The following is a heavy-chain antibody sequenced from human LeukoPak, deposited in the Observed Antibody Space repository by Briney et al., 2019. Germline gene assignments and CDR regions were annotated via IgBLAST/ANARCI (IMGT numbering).Heavy chain of an antibody. Sequence: ASVNVSCKASGYTFTIYDINWVRQAPGQGLEWMGLMNPNSGNTGYAQKFQGRVTITRNTSISTAYMALSSLRSEDTAVYYCASSITIFGVVTTDTFDYWGQGTLVTVSS. V-gene: IGHV1-8*01. CDR1: GYTFTIYD. CDR2: MNPNSGNT. D-gene: IGHD3-3*01. CDR3: ASSITIFGVVTTDTFDY. J-gene: IGHJ4*02.